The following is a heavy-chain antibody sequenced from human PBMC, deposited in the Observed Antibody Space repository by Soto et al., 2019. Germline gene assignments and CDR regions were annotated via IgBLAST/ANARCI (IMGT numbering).Heavy chain of an antibody. CDR2: ISSSSSSI. V-gene: IGHV3-21*01. D-gene: IGHD3-3*01. J-gene: IGHJ4*02. CDR1: GFTFGGYR. CDR3: ATGGTIGSFDY. Sequence: GGSRILSSAPSGFTFGGYRMNLVRQAPGQGLEWVSSISSSSSSIYYADSMKGRFTISRDNAKNSLYLQMNSLRAEDTAVYYCATGGTIGSFDYWGQGTMVTVS.